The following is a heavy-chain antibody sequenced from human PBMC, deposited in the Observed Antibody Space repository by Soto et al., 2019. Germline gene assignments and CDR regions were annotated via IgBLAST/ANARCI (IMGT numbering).Heavy chain of an antibody. V-gene: IGHV4-59*12. Sequence: PSETLSLTCTVSGGSISSYYWSWIRQPPGKGLEWIGYIYYSGSTNYNPSLKSRVTISVDKSKNQFSLKLSSVTAADTAVYYCARDRGSSGWYGVYYYYGMDVWGQGTKVTVSS. CDR3: ARDRGSSGWYGVYYYYGMDV. D-gene: IGHD6-19*01. CDR2: IYYSGST. J-gene: IGHJ6*02. CDR1: GGSISSYY.